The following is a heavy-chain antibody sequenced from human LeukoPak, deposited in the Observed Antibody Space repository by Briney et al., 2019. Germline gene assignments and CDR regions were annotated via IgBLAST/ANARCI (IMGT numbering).Heavy chain of an antibody. CDR1: GFTFSIYN. D-gene: IGHD6-19*01. V-gene: IGHV3-21*01. CDR3: ARVEGGSGWYYFDY. Sequence: GGSLRLSCAASGFTFSIYNMNWVRQAPGKGLEWVSSITSSTYIYYADSVKGRFTISRDNAKNSLYLQMNSLRVEDTAVYYCARVEGGSGWYYFDYWGQGTLVTVSS. CDR2: ITSSTYI. J-gene: IGHJ4*02.